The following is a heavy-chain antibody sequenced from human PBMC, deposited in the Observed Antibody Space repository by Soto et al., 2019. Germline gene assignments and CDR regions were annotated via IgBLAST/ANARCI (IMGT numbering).Heavy chain of an antibody. J-gene: IGHJ6*02. CDR3: ARGRTIYFYYGLDV. CDR2: KYYSGAT. Sequence: PSETLSLTCTVSGGSIKSDYYWAWVRQPPGGGLEWMGYKYYSGATDSDPSLEARVSFSVDTSKNQFFLNLTPVTVADTAVYYCARGRTIYFYYGLDVWGPGIPVTVYS. CDR1: GGSIKSDYY. V-gene: IGHV4-30-4*01.